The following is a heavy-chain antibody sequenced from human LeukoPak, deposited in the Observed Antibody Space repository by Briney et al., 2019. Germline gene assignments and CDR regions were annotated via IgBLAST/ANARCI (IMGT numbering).Heavy chain of an antibody. CDR3: ARDTSYGYYDSHFDY. V-gene: IGHV1-2*02. CDR1: GYTFTGYY. CDR2: INPNSGGT. D-gene: IGHD3-22*01. J-gene: IGHJ4*02. Sequence: ASVKVSFKASGYTFTGYYMHWVRQAPGQGLEWMGWINPNSGGTNYAQKFQGRVTMTRDTSISTAYMELSRLRSDDTAVYYCARDTSYGYYDSHFDYWGQGTLVTVSS.